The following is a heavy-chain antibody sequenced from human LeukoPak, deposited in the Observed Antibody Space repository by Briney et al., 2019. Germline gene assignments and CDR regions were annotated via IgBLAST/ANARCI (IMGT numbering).Heavy chain of an antibody. D-gene: IGHD2-15*01. CDR3: ARVVRYCSGGRCYLVFDD. V-gene: IGHV4-30-4*08. CDR2: IYYSGST. J-gene: IGHJ4*02. Sequence: PSETLSLTCTVSGGSISSGDYYWNWIRQPPGKGLEWIGYIYYSGSTYYNPSLKSRVTISVDTSKNQVSLKLSSVTAADTAVYYCARVVRYCSGGRCYLVFDDWGQGTLVTVSS. CDR1: GGSISSGDYY.